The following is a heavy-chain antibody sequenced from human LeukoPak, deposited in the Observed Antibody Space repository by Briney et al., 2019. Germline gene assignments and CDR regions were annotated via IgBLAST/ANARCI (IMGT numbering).Heavy chain of an antibody. CDR3: AKDPGYGSGSYYKVYFDY. Sequence: PGGSLRLSCAASGFTFSTYAMSWVRQAPGKGLEWVSTISGSGGSTYYADSAKGRFTISRDNSKNTLYLQMNSLRAEDTAVYYCAKDPGYGSGSYYKVYFDYWGQGTLVTVSS. V-gene: IGHV3-23*01. D-gene: IGHD3-10*01. J-gene: IGHJ4*02. CDR2: ISGSGGST. CDR1: GFTFSTYA.